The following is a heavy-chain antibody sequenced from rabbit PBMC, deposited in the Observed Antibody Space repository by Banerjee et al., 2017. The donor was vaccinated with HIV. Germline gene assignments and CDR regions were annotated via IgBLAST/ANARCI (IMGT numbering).Heavy chain of an antibody. Sequence: EQLVESGGGLVQPGGSLKLSCKASRFDFSAYGLTWVRQAPGKGLEWIGYIDPLFDNTYYANWVNGRFSISRENAQNTVFLQMTSLTAADTATYFCARDGAGGSYFALWGPGTLVTVS. V-gene: IGHV1S47*01. D-gene: IGHD8-1*01. CDR2: IDPLFDNT. CDR1: RFDFSAYG. J-gene: IGHJ6*01. CDR3: ARDGAGGSYFAL.